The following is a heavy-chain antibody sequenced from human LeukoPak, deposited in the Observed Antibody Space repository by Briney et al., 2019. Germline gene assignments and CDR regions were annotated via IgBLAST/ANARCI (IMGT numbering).Heavy chain of an antibody. CDR1: GASVSNYY. Sequence: PSETLSLTCTVSGASVSNYYWSWIRQPPGKGLEWIGYFSYSGSTNYNPSLKSRVTISVDTSKNQFSLKLSSVTAADTAVYYCARDRVRGNSDPFFDYWGQGTLVTVSS. CDR3: ARDRVRGNSDPFFDY. V-gene: IGHV4-59*02. D-gene: IGHD1-26*01. J-gene: IGHJ4*02. CDR2: FSYSGST.